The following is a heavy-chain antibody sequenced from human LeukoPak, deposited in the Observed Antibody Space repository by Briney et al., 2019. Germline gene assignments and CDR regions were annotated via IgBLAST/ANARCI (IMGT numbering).Heavy chain of an antibody. CDR3: AKARYCSGGTCPEWFDP. Sequence: GGSLRLSCAASGFTFSSYAMNWVRQAPGKGLQWVSTISGSGGSTYYADSVKGRFTISRDNSKNTLYLQMNSLRAEDTAIYYCAKARYCSGGTCPEWFDPWGQGTLVTVSS. CDR2: ISGSGGST. V-gene: IGHV3-23*01. J-gene: IGHJ5*02. CDR1: GFTFSSYA. D-gene: IGHD2-15*01.